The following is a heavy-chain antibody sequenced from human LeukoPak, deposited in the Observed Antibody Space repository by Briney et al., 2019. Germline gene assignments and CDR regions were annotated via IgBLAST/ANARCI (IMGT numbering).Heavy chain of an antibody. J-gene: IGHJ4*02. D-gene: IGHD1-26*01. CDR3: ARGISGSGSYGHFGY. Sequence: SETLSLTCTVSGGSISSYYWSWIRQPPGKGLEWIGYIYYSGNTNYNPSLKSRLTISLDTSKKQFYLKLSSVTAADTAIYYCARGISGSGSYGHFGYWGQGILVTVSS. CDR2: IYYSGNT. V-gene: IGHV4-59*12. CDR1: GGSISSYY.